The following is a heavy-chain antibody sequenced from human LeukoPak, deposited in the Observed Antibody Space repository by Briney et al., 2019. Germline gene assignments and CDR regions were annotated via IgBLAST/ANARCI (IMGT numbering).Heavy chain of an antibody. D-gene: IGHD2-8*01. CDR1: GGTFSSYA. V-gene: IGHV1-69*05. J-gene: IGHJ5*02. Sequence: ASVKVSCKASGGTFSSYAISWVRQAPGQGLEWMGGIIPIFGTANYAQKFQGRVTITTDESTSTAYMELSSLRSEDTAVYYCAGMQPIVLMVYAKPAVFDPWGQGTLVTVSS. CDR3: AGMQPIVLMVYAKPAVFDP. CDR2: IIPIFGTA.